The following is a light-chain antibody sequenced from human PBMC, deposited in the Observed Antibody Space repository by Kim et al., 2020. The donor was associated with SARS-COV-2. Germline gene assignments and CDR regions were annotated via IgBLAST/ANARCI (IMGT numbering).Light chain of an antibody. CDR3: SSYTSDNTLEGV. CDR1: SSDFGTYNY. CDR2: DVN. Sequence: QSALTQPASVSGSPGQSITISCTGTSSDFGTYNYVSWYQQHPGKAPKLIIYDVNNRPSGVSNRFSGSKSGNTASLTISGLQAEDEADYYCSSYTSDNTLEGVFGGGTKLTVL. J-gene: IGLJ3*02. V-gene: IGLV2-14*03.